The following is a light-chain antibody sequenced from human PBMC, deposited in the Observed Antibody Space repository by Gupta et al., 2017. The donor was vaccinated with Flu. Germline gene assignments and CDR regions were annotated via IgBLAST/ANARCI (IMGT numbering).Light chain of an antibody. CDR3: ELWDDSLTGPV. J-gene: IGLJ3*02. CDR1: SSNIGTNA. V-gene: IGLV1-44*01. Sequence: QSVLTQPPSASGTPGQRVPISCSGGSSNIGTNAVNWYQQLPGTAPKLLIYSDDQLPSGVPDRCSGAKSVTSASLAISGLQSDDEADYYCELWDDSLTGPVVGGGTKVTV. CDR2: SDD.